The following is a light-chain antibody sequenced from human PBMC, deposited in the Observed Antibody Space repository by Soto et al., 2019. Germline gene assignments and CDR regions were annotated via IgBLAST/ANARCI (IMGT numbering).Light chain of an antibody. CDR2: KAS. J-gene: IGKJ1*01. CDR1: QTISSW. Sequence: DIQMTQSPSTLSGSVGDRVTITCRASQTISSWLAWYQQKPGKAPKLLIYKASTLKSGVPSRFSGSGSGTEFTLTISSLQPADFATYYCQQYNSYSPKTFGQGTKVDIK. V-gene: IGKV1-5*03. CDR3: QQYNSYSPKT.